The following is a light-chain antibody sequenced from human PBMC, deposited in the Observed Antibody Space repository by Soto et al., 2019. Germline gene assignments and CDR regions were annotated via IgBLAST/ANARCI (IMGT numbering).Light chain of an antibody. CDR1: SSDVGGYNY. CDR3: SSYTSSSTLYV. CDR2: EVS. J-gene: IGLJ1*01. V-gene: IGLV2-14*01. Sequence: QSVLTQAAAVSGCPGQSITISCTGTSSDVGGYNYVSWYQQHPGKAPKLVIYEVSNRPSGVSNRFSGSKSGNTASLTISGLQAEDEADYYCSSYTSSSTLYVFGTGTKVTVL.